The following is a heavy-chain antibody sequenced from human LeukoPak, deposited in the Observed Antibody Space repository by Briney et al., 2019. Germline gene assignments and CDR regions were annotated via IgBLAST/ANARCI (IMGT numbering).Heavy chain of an antibody. D-gene: IGHD1-26*01. CDR3: ARENSEAFDY. J-gene: IGHJ4*02. V-gene: IGHV3-21*01. CDR1: GFTFSSYA. Sequence: AGGSLRLSCAASGFTFSSYAMSWVRQAPGKGLEWVSSIGGASTSIYYANSVKGRFTISRDNAKNSLSLQMNSLTAEDTAVYYCARENSEAFDYWGQGTLVTVSS. CDR2: IGGASTSI.